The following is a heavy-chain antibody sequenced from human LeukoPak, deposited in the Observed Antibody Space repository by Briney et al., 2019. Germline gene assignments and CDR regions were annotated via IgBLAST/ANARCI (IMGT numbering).Heavy chain of an antibody. CDR3: AKGRTTTVTPGYYGMDV. CDR2: IYSGGST. V-gene: IGHV3-53*01. Sequence: PGGSLRLSCAASGFTVSSNYMSWVRQAPGKGLEWVSVIYSGGSTYYADSVKGRFTISRDNSKNTLYLQMNSLRAEDTAVYYCAKGRTTTVTPGYYGMDVWGQGTTVTVSS. J-gene: IGHJ6*02. CDR1: GFTVSSNY. D-gene: IGHD4-17*01.